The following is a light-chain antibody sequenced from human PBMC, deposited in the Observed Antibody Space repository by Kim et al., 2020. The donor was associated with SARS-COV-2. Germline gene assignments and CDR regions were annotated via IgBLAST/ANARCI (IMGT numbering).Light chain of an antibody. Sequence: SPGESATLPCRASQTLTSSYLAWYQQKPGQAPRLLIYGTSTRATGIADRFSGSGSGTDFTLTISRLESEDSAVYYCQQYGRSPSYTFGQGTKLEI. J-gene: IGKJ2*01. V-gene: IGKV3-20*01. CDR1: QTLTSSY. CDR3: QQYGRSPSYT. CDR2: GTS.